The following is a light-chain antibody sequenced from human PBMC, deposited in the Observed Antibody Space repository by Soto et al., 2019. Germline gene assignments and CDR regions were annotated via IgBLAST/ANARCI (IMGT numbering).Light chain of an antibody. Sequence: SSELTQPPSVSVAPGQTARITCGGTNIGSKSVHWYQQKPGQAPVLVVYDDSDRPSGIPERFSGSNSGNTATLTISRVEAGDEADYYCQVWDSSSDHPFWVFGGGTKLTVL. J-gene: IGLJ3*02. CDR2: DDS. CDR1: NIGSKS. CDR3: QVWDSSSDHPFWV. V-gene: IGLV3-21*02.